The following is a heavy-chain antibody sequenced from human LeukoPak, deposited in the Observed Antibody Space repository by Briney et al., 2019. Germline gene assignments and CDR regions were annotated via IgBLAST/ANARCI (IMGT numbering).Heavy chain of an antibody. D-gene: IGHD6-6*01. CDR2: INYSGST. CDR1: GGSIRSSSYY. Sequence: SETLSLTCIVSGGSIRSSSYYWGWIRQPPGKGLEWIGSINYSGSTYYNPSLKSRVTISVDTSKNQFSLKLSSVTAADTAVYYCARGVAARYWGQGTLVTVSS. V-gene: IGHV4-39*07. J-gene: IGHJ4*02. CDR3: ARGVAARY.